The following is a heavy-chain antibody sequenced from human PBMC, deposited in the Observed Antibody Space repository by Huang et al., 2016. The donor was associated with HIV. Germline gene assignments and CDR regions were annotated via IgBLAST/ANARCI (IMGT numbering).Heavy chain of an antibody. D-gene: IGHD3-10*01. Sequence: VESGGGVVQPGRSLRLSCTVSGFTFSDFAMHWVRQAPGKGLEWVAVISYDGSKKFHADSLKGRFSISRDNSRKTLYLHMNSLRSDDTAMYYCAKATGITLDLGDTWGQGTLVSVSP. J-gene: IGHJ5*02. CDR3: AKATGITLDLGDT. CDR2: ISYDGSKK. V-gene: IGHV3-30*18. CDR1: GFTFSDFA.